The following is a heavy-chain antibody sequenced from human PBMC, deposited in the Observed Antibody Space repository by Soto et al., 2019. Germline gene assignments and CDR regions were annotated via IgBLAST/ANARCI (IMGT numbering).Heavy chain of an antibody. J-gene: IGHJ4*02. CDR3: AKVSGWNDLGGFDY. D-gene: IGHD1-1*01. V-gene: IGHV3-23*01. CDR1: GFTFSSYA. CDR2: ISGSGGST. Sequence: GGSLRLSCAASGFTFSSYAMSWVRQAPGKGLEWVSAISGSGGSTYYADSVKGRFTISRDNSKNTLYLQMNSLRAEDTAVYYCAKVSGWNDLGGFDYWGQGTLVTVPQ.